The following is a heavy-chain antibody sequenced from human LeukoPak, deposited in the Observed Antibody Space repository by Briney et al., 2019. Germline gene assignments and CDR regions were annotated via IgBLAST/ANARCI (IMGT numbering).Heavy chain of an antibody. CDR3: ARVLRYFDWLLDY. Sequence: ASVRVSCKASGGTFSSYAISGVRQAPGQGREWMGRIIPILGIANYAQKFQGRVTITADKSTSTAYMELSSLRSEGTAVYYCARVLRYFDWLLDYWGQGTLVTVSS. D-gene: IGHD3-9*01. J-gene: IGHJ4*02. CDR1: GGTFSSYA. CDR2: IIPILGIA. V-gene: IGHV1-69*04.